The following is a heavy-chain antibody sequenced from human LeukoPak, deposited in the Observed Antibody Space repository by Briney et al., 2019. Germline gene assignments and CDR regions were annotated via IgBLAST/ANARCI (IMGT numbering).Heavy chain of an antibody. D-gene: IGHD3-10*01. Sequence: SETLSLPCTVSGGSISSSSYYWGWIRQPPGKGLEWIGSIYYSGSTYYNPSLKSRVTISVDTSKNQFSLKLSSVTAADTAVYYCARGTITTGAFDIWGQGTMVTVSS. V-gene: IGHV4-39*07. CDR3: ARGTITTGAFDI. J-gene: IGHJ3*02. CDR1: GGSISSSSYY. CDR2: IYYSGST.